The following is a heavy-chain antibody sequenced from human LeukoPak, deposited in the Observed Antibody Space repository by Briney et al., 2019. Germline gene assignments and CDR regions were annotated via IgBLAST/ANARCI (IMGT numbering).Heavy chain of an antibody. CDR1: GGTFSSYA. CDR3: ARVKGYCSGGSCYSDYYYGMDV. J-gene: IGHJ6*02. Sequence: SVKVSCKASGGTFSSYAISGVRQAPGQGLEWMGGIIPIFGTANYAQKFQGRVTITADESTSTAYMELSSLRSEDTAVYYCARVKGYCSGGSCYSDYYYGMDVWGQGTTVTVSS. V-gene: IGHV1-69*13. D-gene: IGHD2-15*01. CDR2: IIPIFGTA.